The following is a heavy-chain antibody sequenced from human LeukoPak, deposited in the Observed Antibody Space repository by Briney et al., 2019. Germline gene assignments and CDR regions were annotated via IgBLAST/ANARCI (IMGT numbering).Heavy chain of an antibody. CDR1: GFTFSSYE. V-gene: IGHV3-48*03. D-gene: IGHD2-2*01. CDR2: ISSSGSTI. CDR3: ARESCSSTSCYENSAFDI. Sequence: GSLRLSCAASGFTFSSYEMNWVRQAPGKGLEWVSYISSSGSTIYYADSVKGRFTISRDNAKNSLYLQMNSLRAEDTAVYYCARESCSSTSCYENSAFDIWGQGTMVTVSS. J-gene: IGHJ3*02.